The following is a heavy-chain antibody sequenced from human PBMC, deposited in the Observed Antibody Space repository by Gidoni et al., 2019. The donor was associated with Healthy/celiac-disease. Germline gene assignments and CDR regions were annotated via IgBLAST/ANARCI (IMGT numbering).Heavy chain of an antibody. CDR3: ASLERKGHLDY. Sequence: QVQLVESGGGVVQPGRSMRLPCAAAGVTFSSYAMHWVRQAPGKGLEWVAVISYDGSNKYYADSVKGRFTISRDNSKNTLYLQMNSLRAEDTAVYYCASLERKGHLDYWGQGTLVTVSS. V-gene: IGHV3-30-3*01. J-gene: IGHJ4*02. CDR2: ISYDGSNK. CDR1: GVTFSSYA.